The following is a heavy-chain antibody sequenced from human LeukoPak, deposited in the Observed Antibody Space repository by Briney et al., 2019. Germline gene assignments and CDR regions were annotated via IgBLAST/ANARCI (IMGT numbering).Heavy chain of an antibody. CDR1: GDSVSSNSAA. CDR2: TYYRSDWYN. V-gene: IGHV6-1*01. J-gene: IGHJ4*02. Sequence: SQTLSLTCAIPGDSVSSNSAAWNCIRQSPSRGLEWLGRTYYRSDWYNDYAVSVKSRITINPDTSKNQFSLQLNSVTPDDTAVYYCARETGWFDYWGQGRLVTVSS. D-gene: IGHD6-19*01. CDR3: ARETGWFDY.